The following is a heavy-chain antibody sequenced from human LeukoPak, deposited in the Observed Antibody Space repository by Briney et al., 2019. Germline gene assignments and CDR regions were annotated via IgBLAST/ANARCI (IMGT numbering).Heavy chain of an antibody. Sequence: GESLRLSCAASGFTFSSYEMNWVRQAPGKGLEWVSYISSTGSTIYYADSVEGRFTISRDNAKNSLYLQMNSLRAEDTAVYYCARDAGHSTVTGDYFEYWGQGTLVTVSS. CDR3: ARDAGHSTVTGDYFEY. D-gene: IGHD4-17*01. CDR1: GFTFSSYE. J-gene: IGHJ4*02. CDR2: ISSTGSTI. V-gene: IGHV3-48*03.